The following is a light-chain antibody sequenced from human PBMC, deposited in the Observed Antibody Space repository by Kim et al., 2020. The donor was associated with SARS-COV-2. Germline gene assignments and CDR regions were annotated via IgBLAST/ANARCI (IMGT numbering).Light chain of an antibody. CDR3: QVWDSGSDQWV. V-gene: IGLV3-21*04. Sequence: APGKTATIPCGGDDIGPKSVHWYQQKPGRAPVLVIYYDTDRPSGIPERFSASNSGNTATLTVSRVEAGDEADYYCQVWDSGSDQWVFGGGTQLTVL. CDR1: DIGPKS. J-gene: IGLJ3*02. CDR2: YDT.